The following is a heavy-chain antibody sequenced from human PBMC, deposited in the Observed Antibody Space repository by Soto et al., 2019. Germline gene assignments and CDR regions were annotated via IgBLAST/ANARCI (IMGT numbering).Heavy chain of an antibody. CDR1: GFTVSSNY. Sequence: EVQLVESGGGLVQPGGSLRLSCAASGFTVSSNYMSWVRQAPGKGLEWVSVIYSGGSTYYADSVKGRFTISRDNSKNTLYRQMNSLRAEDTAVYYGARDEVGCSGGSCYRYFDYWGQGTLVTVSS. CDR2: IYSGGST. J-gene: IGHJ4*02. D-gene: IGHD2-15*01. CDR3: ARDEVGCSGGSCYRYFDY. V-gene: IGHV3-66*01.